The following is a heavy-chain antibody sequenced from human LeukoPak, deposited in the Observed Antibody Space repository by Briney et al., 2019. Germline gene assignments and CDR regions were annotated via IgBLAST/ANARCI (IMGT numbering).Heavy chain of an antibody. V-gene: IGHV3-30*18. CDR2: ISYDGSNK. CDR3: AKEGSGYYYFDY. D-gene: IGHD3-22*01. Sequence: GGSLRLSCAASGFTFSSYGMHWVRQAPGKGLEWVAVISYDGSNKYYADSVKGRFTISRDNSKNTLYLQMNSLRAEDTAMYYCAKEGSGYYYFDYWGQGTLVTVSS. J-gene: IGHJ4*02. CDR1: GFTFSSYG.